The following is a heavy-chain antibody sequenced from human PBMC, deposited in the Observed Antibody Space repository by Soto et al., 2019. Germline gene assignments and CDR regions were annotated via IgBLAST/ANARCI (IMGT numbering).Heavy chain of an antibody. J-gene: IGHJ5*02. CDR2: INPSGGST. CDR3: ATCRRVGWFDP. CDR1: GYTFTSYY. V-gene: IGHV1-46*01. D-gene: IGHD3-10*01. Sequence: ASVKVSCKASGYTFTSYYMHWVRQAPGQGLEWMGIINPSGGSTSYAQKFQGRVTMTRDTSTSTVYMELSSLRSEDTAVYYCATCRRVGWFDPWGRGTLVTVSS.